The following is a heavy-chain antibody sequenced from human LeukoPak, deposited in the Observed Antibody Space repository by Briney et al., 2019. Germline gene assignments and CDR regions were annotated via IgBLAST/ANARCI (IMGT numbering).Heavy chain of an antibody. CDR2: IHHSGRS. D-gene: IGHD3-10*01. Sequence: TSQTLSLTCTVSADSLSSGGHYWAWIRQFPGKGLESIGFIHHSGRSRHNPSLKDRVAISVDTSRKQFALKLSSVTAADTVMYYCARGGNRFGGFYFDYWGQGIQVIVSS. J-gene: IGHJ4*02. V-gene: IGHV4-31*03. CDR1: ADSLSSGGHY. CDR3: ARGGNRFGGFYFDY.